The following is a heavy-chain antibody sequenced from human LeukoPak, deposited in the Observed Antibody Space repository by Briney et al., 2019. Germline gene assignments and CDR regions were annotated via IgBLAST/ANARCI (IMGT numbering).Heavy chain of an antibody. CDR3: ARGGLTYYGSGSYMPIFGY. Sequence: KPSETLSLTCAVYGGSFSGYYWSWIRQPPGKGLEWIGEINHSGSTNYNPSLKSRVTISVDTSKNQFSLKLSSVTAADTAVYYCARGGLTYYGSGSYMPIFGYWGQGTLVTVSS. CDR2: INHSGST. D-gene: IGHD3-10*01. V-gene: IGHV4-34*01. CDR1: GGSFSGYY. J-gene: IGHJ4*02.